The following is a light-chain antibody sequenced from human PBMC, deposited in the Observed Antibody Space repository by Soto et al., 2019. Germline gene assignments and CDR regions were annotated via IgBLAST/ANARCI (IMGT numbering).Light chain of an antibody. CDR1: QSISGSY. V-gene: IGKV3-20*01. Sequence: EIMLTQSPGTLSLSPGERATLSCRASQSISGSYLAWYQQKPGQTPRLLIHGTSTRATGIPDRFSGGGSGTDFTLTISRLEPKDFAVYYCQHYGRSPPWTFGQGTKVEVK. CDR3: QHYGRSPPWT. J-gene: IGKJ1*01. CDR2: GTS.